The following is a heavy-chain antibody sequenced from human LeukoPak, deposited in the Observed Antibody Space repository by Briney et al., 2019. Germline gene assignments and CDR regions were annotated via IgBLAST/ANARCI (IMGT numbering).Heavy chain of an antibody. V-gene: IGHV4-34*01. J-gene: IGHJ3*02. CDR3: AAGRYDSSGVDAFDI. CDR1: GGSFSGYY. Sequence: SETLSLTCAVYGGSFSGYYWSWIRQPPGKGLEWIGEINHSGSTNYNPSLKSRVTISVDTSKNQFSLKLSSVTAADTAVYYCAAGRYDSSGVDAFDIWGQGTMVTVSS. CDR2: INHSGST. D-gene: IGHD3-22*01.